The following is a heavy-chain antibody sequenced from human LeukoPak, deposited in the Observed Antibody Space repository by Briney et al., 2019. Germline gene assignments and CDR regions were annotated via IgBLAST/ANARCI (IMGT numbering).Heavy chain of an antibody. J-gene: IGHJ4*02. CDR1: GGSISCGGYY. Sequence: SETLSLTCTVSGGSISCGGYYWGWIRQPPGKGLEWIGSMYYSGTTYYNPSLKSRVTISVDTSKNQFSLKLSSVTAADTAVYYCARGPSGSYYLYFDYWGQGTLVTVSS. CDR2: MYYSGTT. D-gene: IGHD1-26*01. CDR3: ARGPSGSYYLYFDY. V-gene: IGHV4-39*07.